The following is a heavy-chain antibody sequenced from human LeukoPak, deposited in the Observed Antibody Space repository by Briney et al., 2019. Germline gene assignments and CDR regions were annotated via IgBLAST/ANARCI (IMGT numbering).Heavy chain of an antibody. V-gene: IGHV3-74*01. CDR3: ARDPDLSGYSFFDY. J-gene: IGHJ4*02. D-gene: IGHD3-22*01. Sequence: GGSLRLSCEASGFTLSSCWMHWVRQAPGKGLVWVSRIKSDGSRTTYADSVKGRFTISRDNAKNTLYLQMNSLRAEDTAVYYCARDPDLSGYSFFDYWGQGALVTVFS. CDR1: GFTLSSCW. CDR2: IKSDGSRT.